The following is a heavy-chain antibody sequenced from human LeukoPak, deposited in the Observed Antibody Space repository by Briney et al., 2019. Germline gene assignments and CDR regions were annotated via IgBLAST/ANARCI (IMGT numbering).Heavy chain of an antibody. V-gene: IGHV1-18*01. CDR1: GYTFTSYG. CDR3: ARAFMVRGVIITGPEYYYYMDV. Sequence: GASVKVSCKASGYTFTSYGISWVRQAPGQGLEWMGWISTGNGNTNYGQKLQGRVTMTTDTSTSTAYMELRSLRSDDTAVYYCARAFMVRGVIITGPEYYYYMDVWGKGTTVTVSS. CDR2: ISTGNGNT. D-gene: IGHD3-10*01. J-gene: IGHJ6*03.